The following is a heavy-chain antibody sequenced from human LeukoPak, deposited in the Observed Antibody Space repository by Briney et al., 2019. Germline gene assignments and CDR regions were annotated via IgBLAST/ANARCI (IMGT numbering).Heavy chain of an antibody. J-gene: IGHJ4*02. V-gene: IGHV3-53*01. CDR1: GFTVSSNY. Sequence: PGGSLRLSCAASGFTVSSNYMSWVRQAPGKGLEWVSVIYSDGSTYYADSVKGRFTISRDNSKNTLYLQMNSLRAEDTAVYYCARDVGGGASGYWGQGTLVTVSS. CDR2: IYSDGST. CDR3: ARDVGGGASGY. D-gene: IGHD2-15*01.